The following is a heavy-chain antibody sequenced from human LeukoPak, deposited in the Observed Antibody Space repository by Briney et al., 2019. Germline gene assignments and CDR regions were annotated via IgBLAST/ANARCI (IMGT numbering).Heavy chain of an antibody. D-gene: IGHD6-6*01. V-gene: IGHV4-59*01. Sequence: SETLSLTCTVSGGSISTYYWSWIRQPPGKGLEWLGYIFYTGSTNYNPSLKSRVTMSIDASKNQFSLKLSSVTAADTAVYYCTRTYSSSSIDYWGQGALVTVSS. CDR3: TRTYSSSSIDY. CDR2: IFYTGST. J-gene: IGHJ4*02. CDR1: GGSISTYY.